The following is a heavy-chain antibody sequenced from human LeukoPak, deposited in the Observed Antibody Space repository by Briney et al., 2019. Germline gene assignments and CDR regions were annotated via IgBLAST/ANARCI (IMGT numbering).Heavy chain of an antibody. J-gene: IGHJ4*02. CDR3: ARGSSSWSRHFDY. V-gene: IGHV4-39*07. CDR2: IYYSGST. D-gene: IGHD6-13*01. CDR1: GGSISSYY. Sequence: PSETLSLTCTVSGGSISSYYWSWIRQPPGKGLEWIGSIYYSGSTYYNPSLKSRVTISVDTSKNQFSLKLSSVTAADTAVYYCARGSSSWSRHFDYWGQGTLVTVSS.